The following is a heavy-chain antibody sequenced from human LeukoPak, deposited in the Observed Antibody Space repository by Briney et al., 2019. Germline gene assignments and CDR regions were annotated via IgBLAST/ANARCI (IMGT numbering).Heavy chain of an antibody. CDR1: GFTFSSYA. CDR3: AKDGYSSSWFAGRFDP. Sequence: GSLRLSCAASGFTFSSYAMHWVRQAPGKGLEWVAVISYDGSNKYYADSVKGRFTISRDNSKNTLYLQMNSLRAEDTAVYYCAKDGYSSSWFAGRFDPWGQGTLVTVSS. V-gene: IGHV3-30-3*01. CDR2: ISYDGSNK. J-gene: IGHJ5*02. D-gene: IGHD6-13*01.